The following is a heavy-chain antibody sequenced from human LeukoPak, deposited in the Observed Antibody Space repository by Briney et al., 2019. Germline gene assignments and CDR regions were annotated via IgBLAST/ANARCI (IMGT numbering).Heavy chain of an antibody. CDR2: INPNSGGT. V-gene: IGHV1-2*04. D-gene: IGHD3-10*01. CDR1: GYTFTGYY. CDR3: ARGITVVRGAQEDYYGMDV. Sequence: ASVKVSCKASGYTFTGYYMHWVRQAPGQGLEWMGWINPNSGGTNYAQKFQGWVTMTRDTSISTAYMELSRPRSDDTAVYYCARGITVVRGAQEDYYGMDVWGKGTTVTVSS. J-gene: IGHJ6*04.